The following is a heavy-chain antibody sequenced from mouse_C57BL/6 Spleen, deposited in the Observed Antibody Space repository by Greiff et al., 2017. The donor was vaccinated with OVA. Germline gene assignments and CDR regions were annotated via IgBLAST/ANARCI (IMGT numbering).Heavy chain of an antibody. CDR3: ARGGSSRYWYFEV. CDR2: INPNNGGT. CDR1: GYTFTDYY. D-gene: IGHD1-1*01. V-gene: IGHV1-26*01. J-gene: IGHJ1*03. Sequence: EVQLQQSGPELVKPGASVKISCKASGYTFTDYYMNWVKQSHGKSLEWIGDINPNNGGTSYNQKFKGKATLTVDKSSSTAYMELRSLTSEDSAVYYCARGGSSRYWYFEVWGTGTTVTVSS.